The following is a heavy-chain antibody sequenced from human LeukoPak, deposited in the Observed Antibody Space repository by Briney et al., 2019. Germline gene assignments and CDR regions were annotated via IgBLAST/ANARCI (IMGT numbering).Heavy chain of an antibody. Sequence: GGSLRLSCAASGFTFSSYAMHWVRQAPGKGLQWLALIWHDGSKTYYADSVKGRFIISRDNSKDTLYLQMDSLRTEDTAVYYCAREEGRSPRSSSGYWGQGTLVAVSS. J-gene: IGHJ4*02. D-gene: IGHD6-6*01. CDR1: GFTFSSYA. CDR3: AREEGRSPRSSSGY. CDR2: IWHDGSKT. V-gene: IGHV3-33*08.